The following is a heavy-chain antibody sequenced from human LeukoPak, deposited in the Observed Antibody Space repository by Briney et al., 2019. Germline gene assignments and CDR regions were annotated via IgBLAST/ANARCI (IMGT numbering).Heavy chain of an antibody. Sequence: KPSETLSLTCAVYGGSFSGYYWSWIRQPPGKGLEWIGEINHTGGTNYNPSLKSRVTISVDTSKNQFSLKLSSVTAADTAVYYCARRLRGSSLGKTTKNWYFDLWGRGTLVTVSS. CDR3: ARRLRGSSLGKTTKNWYFDL. D-gene: IGHD6-6*01. V-gene: IGHV4-34*01. J-gene: IGHJ2*01. CDR2: INHTGGT. CDR1: GGSFSGYY.